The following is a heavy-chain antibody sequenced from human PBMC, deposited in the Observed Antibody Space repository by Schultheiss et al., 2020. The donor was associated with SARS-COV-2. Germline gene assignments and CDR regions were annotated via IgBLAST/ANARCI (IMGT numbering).Heavy chain of an antibody. CDR3: ARDTKTYWYCSSTSCYNGPMGYYYYMDV. D-gene: IGHD2-2*02. Sequence: GGSLRLSCAASGFTFSNAWMSWVRQAPGKGLEWVSAISDSGGSTYYADSVKGRFTISRDNAKNTLYLQMNSLRAEDTAVYYCARDTKTYWYCSSTSCYNGPMGYYYYMDVWGKGTTVTVSS. J-gene: IGHJ6*03. CDR2: ISDSGGST. CDR1: GFTFSNAW. V-gene: IGHV3-23*01.